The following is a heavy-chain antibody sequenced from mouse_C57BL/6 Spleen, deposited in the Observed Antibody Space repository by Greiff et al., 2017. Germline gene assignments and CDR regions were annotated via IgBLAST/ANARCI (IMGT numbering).Heavy chain of an antibody. J-gene: IGHJ2*01. D-gene: IGHD2-3*01. CDR1: GYTFTSYW. CDR2: IYPGSGST. Sequence: QVQLQQSGAELVKPGASVKMSCKASGYTFTSYWITWVKQRPGQGLEWIGDIYPGSGSTNYNEKFKSKATLTVDTSSSTAYMQLSSLTSEDSAVYYCARGDGYYFYYFDDWGQGTTLTVSS. V-gene: IGHV1-55*01. CDR3: ARGDGYYFYYFDD.